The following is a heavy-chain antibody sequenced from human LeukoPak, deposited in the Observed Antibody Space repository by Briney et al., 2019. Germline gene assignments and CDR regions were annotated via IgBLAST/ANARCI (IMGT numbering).Heavy chain of an antibody. CDR3: AKGHGDWGGNYLDH. D-gene: IGHD4-17*01. V-gene: IGHV3-23*01. CDR2: ISASGSTI. J-gene: IGHJ4*02. Sequence: PGGSLRLSCAASGFTFSTYSMNWVRQAPGKGLEWVSDISASGSTIHYADSVKGRFTVSRDNSKNTVFLEMISLRVEDTALYHCAKGHGDWGGNYLDHRGQGAQVTVSS. CDR1: GFTFSTYS.